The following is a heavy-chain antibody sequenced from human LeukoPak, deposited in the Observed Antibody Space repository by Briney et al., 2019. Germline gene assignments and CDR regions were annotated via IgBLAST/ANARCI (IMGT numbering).Heavy chain of an antibody. Sequence: GGSLRLSCAASGFTVSSNYMSWVRQAPGKGLEWVSVIYSGGSTYYADSVKGRFTISRDNSKNTLYLQMNSLRAEDTAVYYCARLPVWGSYRRLRQGASNWFDPWRQGTLVTVSS. D-gene: IGHD3-16*02. CDR3: ARLPVWGSYRRLRQGASNWFDP. V-gene: IGHV3-53*01. CDR2: IYSGGST. CDR1: GFTVSSNY. J-gene: IGHJ5*02.